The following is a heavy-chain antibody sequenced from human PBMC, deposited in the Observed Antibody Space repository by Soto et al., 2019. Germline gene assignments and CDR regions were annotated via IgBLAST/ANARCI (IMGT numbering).Heavy chain of an antibody. CDR2: ITVGNGNT. D-gene: IGHD3-22*01. V-gene: IGHV1-3*01. CDR1: GYNFTRYH. CDR3: ATPQDYDGCLDS. J-gene: IGHJ4*02. Sequence: QVQFVQSGAEVKKPGASVKVSCKTPGYNFTRYHIPWVRQAPGQRLEWMGWITVGNGNTRYSQKFQGRLTLTRDTPGNNAYLELNSLISEDTAVYYCATPQDYDGCLDSWGQGTLVTVSS.